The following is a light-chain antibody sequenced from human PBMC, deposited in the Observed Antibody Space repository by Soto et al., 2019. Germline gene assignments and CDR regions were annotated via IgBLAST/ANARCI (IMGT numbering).Light chain of an antibody. V-gene: IGLV2-23*01. CDR1: SSDVGSYNL. CDR3: CSYAGSSTHVV. CDR2: EGS. Sequence: QSALTQPASVYGSPGQSNTISCTGTSSDVGSYNLVSWYQQHPGKAPKLMIYEGSKRPSGVSNRFSGSKSGNTASLTISGLQAEDEADYYCCSYAGSSTHVVFGGGTKLTVL. J-gene: IGLJ2*01.